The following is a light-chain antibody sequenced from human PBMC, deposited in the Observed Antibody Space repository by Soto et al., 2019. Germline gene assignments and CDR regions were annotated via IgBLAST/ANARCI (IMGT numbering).Light chain of an antibody. V-gene: IGKV3-15*01. Sequence: EIVMTQSPATLSVSPGEGATLSCRASQSVSSNLAWYQQKPGQAPRLLIYGASTRASGIPARFSGSGSGTESTLTISSLQSEDSALYYCQHYNSWPTFGPGTKVDVK. CDR1: QSVSSN. CDR3: QHYNSWPT. J-gene: IGKJ3*01. CDR2: GAS.